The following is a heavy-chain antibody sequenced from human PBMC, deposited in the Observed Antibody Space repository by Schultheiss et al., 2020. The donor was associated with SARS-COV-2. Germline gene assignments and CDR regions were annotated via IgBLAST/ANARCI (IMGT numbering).Heavy chain of an antibody. CDR1: GGSFSGYY. J-gene: IGHJ4*02. Sequence: SETLSLTCAVYGGSFSGYYWSWIRQPPGKGLGWIGEINHSGSTNYNPSLKSRVTISVDTSKNQFSLKLSSVTAADTAVYYCARGKRRRYYDSSGYYFDYWGQGTLVTVSS. CDR2: INHSGST. V-gene: IGHV4-34*01. D-gene: IGHD3-22*01. CDR3: ARGKRRRYYDSSGYYFDY.